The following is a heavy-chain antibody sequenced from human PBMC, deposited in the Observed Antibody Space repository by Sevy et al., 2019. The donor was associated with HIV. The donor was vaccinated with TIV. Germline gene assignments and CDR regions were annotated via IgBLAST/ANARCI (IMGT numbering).Heavy chain of an antibody. J-gene: IGHJ5*02. CDR1: GYSFSSYG. CDR3: ARCLGGLRPWEYNWFDP. V-gene: IGHV1-18*01. D-gene: IGHD1-26*01. Sequence: ASVKVSCKASGYSFSSYGISWVRQAPGQGLEWMGWIGVYNGNTKYVEKLQNRVTMTTDTSTGTAYMELRSLRSDDTAVYYCARCLGGLRPWEYNWFDPWGQGTLVTVSS. CDR2: IGVYNGNT.